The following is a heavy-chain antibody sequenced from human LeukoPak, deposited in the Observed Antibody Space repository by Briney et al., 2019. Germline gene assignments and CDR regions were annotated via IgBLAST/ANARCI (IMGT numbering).Heavy chain of an antibody. V-gene: IGHV1-18*01. D-gene: IGHD3-9*01. CDR3: ARQRVLTGYSSGGQHYFDD. J-gene: IGHJ4*02. CDR2: ISAYNADT. CDR1: GYTFTTYG. Sequence: GASVKVSCKASGYTFTTYGISWVRQAPGQGLEWMGWISAYNADTNYAQNLQGRLTVTTDTSTSTAYMELRGLSFDDTAVYYCARQRVLTGYSSGGQHYFDDWGQGTLVIVSS.